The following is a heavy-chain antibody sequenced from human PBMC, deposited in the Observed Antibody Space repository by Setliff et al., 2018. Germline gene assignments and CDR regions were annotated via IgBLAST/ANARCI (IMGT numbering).Heavy chain of an antibody. V-gene: IGHV4-59*01. J-gene: IGHJ3*01. CDR2: IYYSGST. CDR3: ARGNNWEPDAFDV. D-gene: IGHD1-20*01. Sequence: SETLSLTCTVSGGSISSYYWSWIRQPPGKGLEWIAYIYYSGSTNYNPSLKSRVTISVDTSKNQFSLKLSSVTAADTTVYYCARGNNWEPDAFDVWGQGTMVTVSS. CDR1: GGSISSYY.